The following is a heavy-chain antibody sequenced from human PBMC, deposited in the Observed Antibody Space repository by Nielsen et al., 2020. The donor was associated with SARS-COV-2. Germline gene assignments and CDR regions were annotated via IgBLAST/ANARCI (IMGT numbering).Heavy chain of an antibody. CDR1: GGSISSGGYY. D-gene: IGHD6-13*01. J-gene: IGHJ4*02. Sequence: SETLSLTCTVSGGSISSGGYYWSWIRQHPGKGLEWIGYIYYSGSTYYNPSLKSRVTISVDTSKNQFSLKLSSVTAADTAVYYCARVISSSRDPYYFDYWGQGTLVTVSS. CDR2: IYYSGST. V-gene: IGHV4-31*03. CDR3: ARVISSSRDPYYFDY.